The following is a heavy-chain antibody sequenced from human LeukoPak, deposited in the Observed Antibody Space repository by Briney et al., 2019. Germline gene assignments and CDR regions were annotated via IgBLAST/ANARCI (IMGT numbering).Heavy chain of an antibody. CDR2: FDPEDGET. V-gene: IGHV1-24*01. J-gene: IGHJ6*04. CDR1: GYTLTELS. Sequence: ASVKVSCKVSGYTLTELSMHWVRQAPGKGLVWMGGFDPEDGETIYAQKFQGRVTMTEDTSTDTAYMELSSLRSEDTAVYYCATGLLWFGEDNYGMDVWGKGTTVTVSS. D-gene: IGHD3-10*01. CDR3: ATGLLWFGEDNYGMDV.